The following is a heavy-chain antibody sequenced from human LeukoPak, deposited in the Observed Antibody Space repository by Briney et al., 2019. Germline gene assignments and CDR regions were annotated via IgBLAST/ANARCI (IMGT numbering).Heavy chain of an antibody. Sequence: PGGPLRLSCAASGFTFSTCAMSWVRQAPGKGLEWVSTISGGGRSTDYADSVKGQFTISRDNSKNTLYLQMNSPRAEDTAVYYCARERYFDYWGQGTLVTVSS. CDR2: ISGGGRST. J-gene: IGHJ4*02. CDR1: GFTFSTCA. V-gene: IGHV3-23*01. CDR3: ARERYFDY.